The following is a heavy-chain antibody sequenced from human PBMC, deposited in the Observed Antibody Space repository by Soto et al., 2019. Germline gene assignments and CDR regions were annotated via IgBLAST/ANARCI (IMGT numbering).Heavy chain of an antibody. D-gene: IGHD4-17*01. Sequence: SETLSLTCAVYGGSFSGYYWSWIRQPPGKGLEWIGEINHSGSTNYNPSLKSRVTISVDTSKNQFSLKLSSVTAADTAVYYCSRGRRTAVTIDYGGQGTLVTVSS. CDR2: INHSGST. CDR3: SRGRRTAVTIDY. J-gene: IGHJ4*02. CDR1: GGSFSGYY. V-gene: IGHV4-34*01.